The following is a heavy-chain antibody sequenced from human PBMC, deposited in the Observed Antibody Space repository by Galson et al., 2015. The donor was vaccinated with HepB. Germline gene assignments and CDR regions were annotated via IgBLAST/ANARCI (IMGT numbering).Heavy chain of an antibody. CDR2: ISWNSGSI. CDR1: GFTFDDYA. V-gene: IGHV3-9*01. Sequence: SLRLSCAASGFTFDDYAMHWVRQAPGKGLEWVSGISWNSGSIGYADSVKGRFTISRDNAKNSLYLQMNSLRAEDTALYYCAKGAHTIFGVVIRDNWFDPWGQGTLVTVSS. CDR3: AKGAHTIFGVVIRDNWFDP. J-gene: IGHJ5*02. D-gene: IGHD3-3*01.